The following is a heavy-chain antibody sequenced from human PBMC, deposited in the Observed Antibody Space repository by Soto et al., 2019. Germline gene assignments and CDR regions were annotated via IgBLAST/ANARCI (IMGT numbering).Heavy chain of an antibody. CDR2: ISGSGDKT. V-gene: IGHV3-23*01. CDR3: AKLPLIQRYFDY. J-gene: IGHJ4*02. D-gene: IGHD1-1*01. CDR1: GFIFSNYA. Sequence: EVQVLDSGGGLVQPGGPRRLSCEASGFIFSNYAMSWVRQAPGRGLEWVSIISGSGDKTYYADSVEGRFTISRDNSKNTVSLQMNSLRADDTAIYYCAKLPLIQRYFDYWGQGTPVTVSS.